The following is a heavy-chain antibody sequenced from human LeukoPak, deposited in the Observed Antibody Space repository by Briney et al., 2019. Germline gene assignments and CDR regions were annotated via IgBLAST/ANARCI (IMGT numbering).Heavy chain of an antibody. J-gene: IGHJ4*02. CDR3: TTVTYYYGSGSYYFDY. V-gene: IGHV3-15*01. CDR2: IKSKTHGATT. D-gene: IGHD3-10*01. Sequence: GGSLRLSCAASAFTFSNAWMSSVRHAPGKGLEWVGPIKSKTHGATTDYAAPVKGRFTIPRANSKNTRYLQLNSLKTEITAVYYCTTVTYYYGSGSYYFDYWGQGTLVTVSS. CDR1: AFTFSNAW.